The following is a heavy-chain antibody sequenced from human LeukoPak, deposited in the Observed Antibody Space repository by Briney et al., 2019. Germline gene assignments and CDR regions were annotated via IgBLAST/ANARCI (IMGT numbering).Heavy chain of an antibody. CDR1: GFTFSNYA. J-gene: IGHJ5*02. CDR3: AKVGDHNWFDP. V-gene: IGHV3-30-3*01. Sequence: GGSLRLSCVASGFTFSNYAMHWVRQAPGKGLEWVAVISYDENNKYFADSIKGRFTISRDNSKNTLYLQMNSLRAEDTAVYYCAKVGDHNWFDPWGQGTLVTVSS. CDR2: ISYDENNK.